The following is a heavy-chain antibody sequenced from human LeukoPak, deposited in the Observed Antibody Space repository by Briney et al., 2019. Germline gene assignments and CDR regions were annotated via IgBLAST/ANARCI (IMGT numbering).Heavy chain of an antibody. J-gene: IGHJ6*04. V-gene: IGHV4-59*01. CDR1: GGSISNYH. Sequence: SETLSLTCTVSGGSISNYHWSWIRQPPGKGLEWIWYIYHSGSTKYNPSLKSRVTTSVDTSKNQFSLKLSSVTAGDTAVYYCARAFYCSSTSCYGGYYYAMDVWGKGTTVTVSS. CDR3: ARAFYCSSTSCYGGYYYAMDV. D-gene: IGHD2-2*01. CDR2: IYHSGST.